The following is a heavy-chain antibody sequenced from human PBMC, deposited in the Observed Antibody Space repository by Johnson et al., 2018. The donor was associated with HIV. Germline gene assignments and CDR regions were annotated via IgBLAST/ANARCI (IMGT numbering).Heavy chain of an antibody. J-gene: IGHJ3*02. CDR3: ARGYVVSQSDFWSGYYNPFDI. CDR2: ISGSGGST. V-gene: IGHV3-23*04. D-gene: IGHD3-3*01. CDR1: GFTFSSYA. Sequence: EVQLVESGGGLVQPGGSLRLSCAASGFTFSSYAMIWVRQAPGKGLEWVSAISGSGGSTYYADSVKGRFTISRDNAKNSLYLQMNSLRVEETAWYYCARGYVVSQSDFWSGYYNPFDIWGQGTMVTVSS.